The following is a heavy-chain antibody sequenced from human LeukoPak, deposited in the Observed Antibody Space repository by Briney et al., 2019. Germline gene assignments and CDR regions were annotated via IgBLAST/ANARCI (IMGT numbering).Heavy chain of an antibody. D-gene: IGHD3-10*01. V-gene: IGHV6-1*01. Sequence: SQTLSLTCAISGDSVSSNSAAWNWIRQSPSRGLEWLGRTYYRSKWYNDYAVSVKSRITINPDTSKNQFSLQLNSVTPEDTAVYYCARAGYYGSGSRLDAFDIWGQGTMVTVSS. CDR1: GDSVSSNSAA. CDR3: ARAGYYGSGSRLDAFDI. CDR2: TYYRSKWYN. J-gene: IGHJ3*02.